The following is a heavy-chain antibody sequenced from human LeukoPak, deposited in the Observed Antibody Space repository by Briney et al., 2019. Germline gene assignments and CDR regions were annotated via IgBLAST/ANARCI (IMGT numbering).Heavy chain of an antibody. CDR3: ARTYYYGSGIYGMDV. V-gene: IGHV4-59*01. J-gene: IGHJ6*02. D-gene: IGHD3-10*01. Sequence: SETLSLTCTVSGGSISSYYWSWIRQPPGKGLEWIGYIYYSGSTTYNPSLKSRVTISVDTSKNQFSLKLSSVTAADTAVYYCARTYYYGSGIYGMDVWGQGTTVTVSS. CDR1: GGSISSYY. CDR2: IYYSGST.